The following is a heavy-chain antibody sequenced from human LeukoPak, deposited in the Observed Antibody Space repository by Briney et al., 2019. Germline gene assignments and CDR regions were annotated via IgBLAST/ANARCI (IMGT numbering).Heavy chain of an antibody. V-gene: IGHV3-7*01. Sequence: GGSLRLSCAASGFNFNTYWMSWVRQAPGKGLEWVANIMQDGSEKFYVDSMKGRFTISRDNAKNTVSLQMNSLGAEDSAVYYCARGNFYSSSGSSPLDSWGQGTLVTVSS. CDR2: IMQDGSEK. CDR1: GFNFNTYW. CDR3: ARGNFYSSSGSSPLDS. J-gene: IGHJ4*02. D-gene: IGHD3-10*01.